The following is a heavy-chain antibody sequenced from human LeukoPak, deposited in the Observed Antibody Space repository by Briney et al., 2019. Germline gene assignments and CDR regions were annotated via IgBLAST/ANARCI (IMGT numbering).Heavy chain of an antibody. CDR3: ARGYSSYFDY. Sequence: PGRSLRLSCAASGFTFSSYAMLWVRQAPGKGLEWVAVISYDGSNKYYADSVKGRFTISRDNSKNTLYLQMNSLRAEDTAVYYCARGYSSYFDYWGQGTLVTVSS. J-gene: IGHJ4*02. CDR1: GFTFSSYA. V-gene: IGHV3-30-3*01. CDR2: ISYDGSNK. D-gene: IGHD6-13*01.